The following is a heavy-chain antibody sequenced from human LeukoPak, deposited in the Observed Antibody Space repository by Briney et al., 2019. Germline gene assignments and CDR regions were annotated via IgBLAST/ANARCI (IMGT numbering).Heavy chain of an antibody. Sequence: SETLSLTCSVSGGSISSHYWSWIRQPPGKGLEWIGYIYYSGRINYNPSFKSRVTISADTSKNQLSLKVKPVTAADTAVYYCVRGPGDYYSTDYWGQGTLVTVSS. J-gene: IGHJ4*02. CDR2: IYYSGRI. D-gene: IGHD2-21*01. CDR1: GGSISSHY. CDR3: VRGPGDYYSTDY. V-gene: IGHV4-59*11.